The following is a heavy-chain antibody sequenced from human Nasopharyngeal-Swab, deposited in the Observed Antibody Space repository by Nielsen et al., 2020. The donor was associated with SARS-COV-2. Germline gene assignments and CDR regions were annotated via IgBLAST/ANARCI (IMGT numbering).Heavy chain of an antibody. Sequence: QTLSLTRAISGDSVSSNYAAWNWIRQSPSRGLEWLGRTYYRSMWKNDYALSVEGRITISPDPSKNQFSLQLNSLTPEDTAVYYCARIAVAVPPVWGQGTLVTVSS. CDR2: TYYRSMWKN. J-gene: IGHJ4*02. D-gene: IGHD6-19*01. V-gene: IGHV6-1*01. CDR3: ARIAVAVPPV. CDR1: GDSVSSNYAA.